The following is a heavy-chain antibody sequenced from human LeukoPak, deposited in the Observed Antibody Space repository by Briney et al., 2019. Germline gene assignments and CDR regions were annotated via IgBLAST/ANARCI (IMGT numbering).Heavy chain of an antibody. J-gene: IGHJ5*02. V-gene: IGHV4-59*08. CDR2: IYYSGST. CDR1: GGSINSYY. Sequence: SETLSLTCTVSGGSINSYYWSWIRQPPGKGLEWIGYIYYSGSTNYNPSLKSRVTISVDTSKNQFSLKLSSVTAADTAVYYCAGDPFVEMATARPPWGQGTLVTVSS. D-gene: IGHD5-24*01. CDR3: AGDPFVEMATARPP.